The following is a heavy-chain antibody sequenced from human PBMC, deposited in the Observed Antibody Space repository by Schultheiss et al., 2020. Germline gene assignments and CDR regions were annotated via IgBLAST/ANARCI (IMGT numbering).Heavy chain of an antibody. D-gene: IGHD4-17*01. CDR1: GFTFSSYG. CDR3: AKDYDYGDSKPYYFDY. J-gene: IGHJ4*02. CDR2: ISYDGSNK. V-gene: IGHV3-30*18. Sequence: GGSLRLSCAASGFTFSSYGMHWVRQAPGKGLEWVAVISYDGSNKYYADSVKGRFTISRDNSKNTLYLQMNSLRAEDTAVYYCAKDYDYGDSKPYYFDYWGQGTLVTVSS.